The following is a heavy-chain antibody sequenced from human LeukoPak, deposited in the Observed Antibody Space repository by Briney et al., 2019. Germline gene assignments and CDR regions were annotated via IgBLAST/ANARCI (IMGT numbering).Heavy chain of an antibody. CDR2: IGTASDT. CDR1: GFTFSSFD. CDR3: ARGPPRGKYYYMDV. V-gene: IGHV3-13*01. Sequence: GSLRLSCAASGFTFSSFDMYWVRQPTGQGLEWVSTIGTASDTYYPGSVEGRFTLSRDNAKNSLYLQMNSLTAGDTAVYYCARGPPRGKYYYMDVWGKGTTVTVSS. D-gene: IGHD1-1*01. J-gene: IGHJ6*03.